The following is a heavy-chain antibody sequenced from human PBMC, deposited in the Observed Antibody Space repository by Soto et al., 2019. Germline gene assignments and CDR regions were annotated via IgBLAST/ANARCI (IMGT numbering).Heavy chain of an antibody. CDR2: ISGSGTTI. Sequence: QVQLVESGGGLVKPGGSLRLSCAASGFTFSDYYMTWIRQPPGKGLEWVLYISGSGTTIHYADSVKGRFTVSRDNARNSLYLQMNSLRAEDTAFYYCANDAYYYASGYWGQGTLVTVAS. V-gene: IGHV3-11*01. J-gene: IGHJ4*02. D-gene: IGHD3-10*01. CDR3: ANDAYYYASGY. CDR1: GFTFSDYY.